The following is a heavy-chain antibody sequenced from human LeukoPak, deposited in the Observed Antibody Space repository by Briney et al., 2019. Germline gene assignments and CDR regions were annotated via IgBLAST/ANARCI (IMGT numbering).Heavy chain of an antibody. Sequence: GGSLRLSCAASGFTFSSYWMHWVRQAPGKGLVWVSRINSDGSSTSYADSVKGRFIISRDNSKNTVYLQMNSLSAEDAAVYYCVKDDGWVQYANWGQGTLVTISS. V-gene: IGHV3-74*01. D-gene: IGHD5-24*01. CDR1: GFTFSSYW. J-gene: IGHJ4*02. CDR3: VKDDGWVQYAN. CDR2: INSDGSST.